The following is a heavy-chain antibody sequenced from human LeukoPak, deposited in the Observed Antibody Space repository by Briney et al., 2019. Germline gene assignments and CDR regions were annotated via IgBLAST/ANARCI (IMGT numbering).Heavy chain of an antibody. J-gene: IGHJ6*03. V-gene: IGHV4-61*02. D-gene: IGHD1-1*01. CDR1: GGSISSGSYY. Sequence: SETLSLTCTVSGGSISSGSYYWSWIRQPAGKGLEWIGRIYTSGSTNYNPSLKSRVTISVDTSKNQFSLKLSSATAADTAVYYCAREPGVEVQLERPYYYYMDVWGKGTTVTVSS. CDR3: AREPGVEVQLERPYYYYMDV. CDR2: IYTSGST.